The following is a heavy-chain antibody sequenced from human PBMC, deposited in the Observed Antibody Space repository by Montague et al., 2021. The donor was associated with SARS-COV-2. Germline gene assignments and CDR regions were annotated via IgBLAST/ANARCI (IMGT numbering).Heavy chain of an antibody. J-gene: IGHJ6*02. CDR3: AKGGTSYFYGMDV. D-gene: IGHD1-26*01. Sequence: SLRPSCAASVFTVSRNYMGWVRQAPGKGLEWVSVIFGGGSTNYADSVKGRFTISRDISQNTLYLQMNSLRAEDMAVYYCAKGGTSYFYGMDVWGQGTTVAVSS. CDR1: VFTVSRNY. V-gene: IGHV3-66*01. CDR2: IFGGGST.